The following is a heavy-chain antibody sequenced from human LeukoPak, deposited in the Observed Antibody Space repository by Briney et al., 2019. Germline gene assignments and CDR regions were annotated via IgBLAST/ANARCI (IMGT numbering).Heavy chain of an antibody. J-gene: IGHJ4*02. V-gene: IGHV1-2*02. CDR3: ARSSTVSGGPKLASDH. Sequence: ASVKVSCKASGYTFTDYYIHWVRQAPGQGLEWMGWIDPNSGDTDSAQKFQGRVTMTRDTSIRTAYMELSRLTSDDTAVYYCARSSTVSGGPKLASDHWGQGTLVTVSS. CDR1: GYTFTDYY. CDR2: IDPNSGDT. D-gene: IGHD3-3*01.